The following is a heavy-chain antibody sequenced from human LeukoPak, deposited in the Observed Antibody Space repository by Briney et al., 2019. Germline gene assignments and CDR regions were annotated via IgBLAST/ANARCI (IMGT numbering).Heavy chain of an antibody. CDR2: TYYSGNT. CDR3: ARAPSHDSSGYYSY. V-gene: IGHV4-59*01. Sequence: SETLSLTCTVSGGSISNYYWSWIRQPPGKGLEWIGYTYYSGNTNYNPSLKSRVTISVDTSKNQFSLKLSSVTAADTAVYYCARAPSHDSSGYYSYWGQGTLVTVSS. CDR1: GGSISNYY. J-gene: IGHJ4*02. D-gene: IGHD3-22*01.